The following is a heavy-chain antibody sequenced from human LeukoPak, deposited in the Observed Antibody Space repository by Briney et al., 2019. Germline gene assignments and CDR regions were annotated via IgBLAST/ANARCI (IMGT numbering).Heavy chain of an antibody. CDR2: IADNGRSP. CDR3: AKRNYYLDY. J-gene: IGHJ4*02. V-gene: IGHV3-23*01. CDR1: GFTFSSFA. Sequence: GGSLRLSCAASGFTFSSFAMSWVRQAPGKGLEWVSAIADNGRSPSYSDSVKGRFTISRDDSKNTLYLQMNSLTADDTAVYYCAKRNYYLDYWGQGTLVTVSS.